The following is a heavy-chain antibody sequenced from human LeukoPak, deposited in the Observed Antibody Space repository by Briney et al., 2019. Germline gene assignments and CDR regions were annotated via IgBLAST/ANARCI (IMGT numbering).Heavy chain of an antibody. CDR1: DYTFTSYG. V-gene: IGHV1-18*01. D-gene: IGHD5-18*01. CDR3: ARCLWGIQLSQGYYYYKDV. Sequence: GASVKVSCKASDYTFTSYGISWVRQAPGQGLEWMGWISAYNGNTNYAQKLQGRVTMTTDTSTSTAYMELRSLRSDDTAVYYCARCLWGIQLSQGYYYYKDVWGKGTTVTVSS. CDR2: ISAYNGNT. J-gene: IGHJ6*03.